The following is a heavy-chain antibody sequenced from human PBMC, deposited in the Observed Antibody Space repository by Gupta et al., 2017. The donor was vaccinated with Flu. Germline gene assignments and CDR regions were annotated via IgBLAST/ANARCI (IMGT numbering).Heavy chain of an antibody. D-gene: IGHD6-6*01. CDR3: ATPTRKYSSSPDDAFDI. Sequence: VQLLESGGGLVQPGGSLRLSCAASGFTFSSYAMSWVRQAPGKGLEWVSAISGSGGSTYYADSVKGRFTISRDNSKNTLYLQMNSLRAEDTAVYYCATPTRKYSSSPDDAFDIWGQGTMVTVSS. V-gene: IGHV3-23*01. CDR1: GFTFSSYA. J-gene: IGHJ3*02. CDR2: ISGSGGST.